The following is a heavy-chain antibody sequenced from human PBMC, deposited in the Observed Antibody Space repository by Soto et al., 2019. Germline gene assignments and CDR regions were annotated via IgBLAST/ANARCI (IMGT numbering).Heavy chain of an antibody. CDR3: ARRVAAHPSFDY. Sequence: EVQLVQSGAEVKKPGESLRISCKGSGYIFANDWIAWVRQMHGNGLECMGMIFPGDSDTRYSPSFQGQVTISADKSINTAYLQWSSLTASDTAIYYCARRVAAHPSFDYWGQGALVTVSS. CDR2: IFPGDSDT. V-gene: IGHV5-51*01. CDR1: GYIFANDW. J-gene: IGHJ4*02. D-gene: IGHD6-6*01.